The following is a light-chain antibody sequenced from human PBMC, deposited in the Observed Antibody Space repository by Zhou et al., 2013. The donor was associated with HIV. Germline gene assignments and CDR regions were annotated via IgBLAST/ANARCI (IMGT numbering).Light chain of an antibody. CDR2: KAS. CDR3: QHMGT. V-gene: IGKV1-5*03. J-gene: IGKJ1*01. CDR1: QSISNW. Sequence: DIQMTQSPSTLSASVGDRVTITCRASQSISNWLAWYQQKPGKAPNLLIYKASSLESGVPSRFSGSGSGTEFTLTISSLQPDDFATYYCQHMGTFGPRDQGGNQT.